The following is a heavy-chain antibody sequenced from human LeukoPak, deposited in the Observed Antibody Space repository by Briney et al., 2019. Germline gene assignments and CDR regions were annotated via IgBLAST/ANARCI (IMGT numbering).Heavy chain of an antibody. J-gene: IGHJ5*02. CDR3: ARDLGSGFDP. D-gene: IGHD2-15*01. Sequence: GGPLRLSCAASGFTFDDYAMHWVRQAPGKGLEWVSGISWNSGSIGYADSVKGLFTISRDNAKNTLYLQMNSLRAEDTAVYYCARDLGSGFDPWGQGTLVTVSS. CDR2: ISWNSGSI. V-gene: IGHV3-9*01. CDR1: GFTFDDYA.